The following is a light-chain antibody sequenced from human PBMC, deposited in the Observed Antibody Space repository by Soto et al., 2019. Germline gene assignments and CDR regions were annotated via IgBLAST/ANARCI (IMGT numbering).Light chain of an antibody. CDR1: QSVSSN. CDR3: QQYNNWTLT. V-gene: IGKV3-15*01. J-gene: IGKJ4*01. Sequence: EVVMTQSPATLSVSLGDRATLSCRASQSVSSNLAWYQQKPGQGPRLLSYGASTRATGIPARFSGSGSGTEFTLTISSLQSEDFAVYSCQQYNNWTLTFGGGTKVDIK. CDR2: GAS.